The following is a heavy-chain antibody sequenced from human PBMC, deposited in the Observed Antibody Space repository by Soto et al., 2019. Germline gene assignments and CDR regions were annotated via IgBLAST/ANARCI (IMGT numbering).Heavy chain of an antibody. D-gene: IGHD2-15*01. Sequence: EVQLVESGGGLVQPGGSLRLSFAASGFTVSTKYMSWVRQAPGKGLEWVSIIQSGGSTYYAGSVEGRFTISRDNSENMLFLQMTSLRVEDTAMYYCTRDDVYCDGGGCYGVPMDVRGKGTTVTVSA. V-gene: IGHV3-66*01. CDR2: IQSGGST. CDR3: TRDDVYCDGGGCYGVPMDV. J-gene: IGHJ6*04. CDR1: GFTVSTKY.